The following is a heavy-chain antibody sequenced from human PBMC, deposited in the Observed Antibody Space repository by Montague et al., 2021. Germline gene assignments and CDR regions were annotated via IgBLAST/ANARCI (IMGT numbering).Heavy chain of an antibody. CDR2: IYYSGST. CDR3: ASSSRGRWLQPYFDY. Sequence: SETLSLTCTVSGGSISSSSYYWGWIRQPPGKGLEWIGSIYYSGSTYYNPSLKSRVTISVDTSKNQFSLKLSSVTAADTAVYYCASSSRGRWLQPYFDYWGQGTLVTVSS. CDR1: GGSISSSSYY. V-gene: IGHV4-39*01. D-gene: IGHD5-24*01. J-gene: IGHJ4*02.